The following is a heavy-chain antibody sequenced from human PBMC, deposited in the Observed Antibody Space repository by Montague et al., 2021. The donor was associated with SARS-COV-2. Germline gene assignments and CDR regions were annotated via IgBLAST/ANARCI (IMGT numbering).Heavy chain of an antibody. D-gene: IGHD1-1*01. CDR1: GYTLYGNW. CDR3: ATGFGSDV. Sequence: SLRLSCAVSGYTLYGNWMSWVRQAPGKGLEWVANIKLDGSEKYYVDSVKGRFTISGDNANNSLFLQMDNLRADDTAVYYCATGFGSDVWGQGTIVTVSS. V-gene: IGHV3-7*03. J-gene: IGHJ3*01. CDR2: IKLDGSEK.